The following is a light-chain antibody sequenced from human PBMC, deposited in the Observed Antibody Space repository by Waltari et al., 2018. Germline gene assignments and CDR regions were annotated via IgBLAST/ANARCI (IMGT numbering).Light chain of an antibody. CDR3: QQSHNLEIS. V-gene: IGKV1-33*01. CDR2: DAS. Sequence: DIQLTQSPSSLSASVGDRVSITCQASEDISKFLNWYQQKPGKAPKLLIYDASNLEAGVPSRFSGRGSGTDFTLTISTLQPEDIATYYCQQSHNLEISFGQGTRLDIK. CDR1: EDISKF. J-gene: IGKJ5*01.